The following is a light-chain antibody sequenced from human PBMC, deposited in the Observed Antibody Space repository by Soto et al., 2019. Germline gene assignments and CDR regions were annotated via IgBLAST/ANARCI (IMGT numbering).Light chain of an antibody. J-gene: IGLJ1*01. CDR3: SSYTSSSPCV. CDR1: SSDVGGYKY. V-gene: IGLV2-14*01. Sequence: QSALTQPASVSGSPGQSITISCTGTSSDVGGYKYVSCYQQYPGKAPKLMMYDVSNRPSGVSNRFSGSKSGNTASLTISGLQAEDEADYYCSSYTSSSPCVFGTGTKLTVL. CDR2: DVS.